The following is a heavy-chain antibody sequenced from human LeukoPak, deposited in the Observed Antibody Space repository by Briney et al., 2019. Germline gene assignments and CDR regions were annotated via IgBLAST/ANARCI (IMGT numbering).Heavy chain of an antibody. Sequence: KSSETLSLTCTVSGGSVSSSSYYWGWIRQPPGKGLEWIGSIYYSGSTYYNPSLKSRVTISVDTSKNQFSLKLSSVTAADTAVYYCASHPSDYDRWFDPWGQGTLVTVSS. CDR3: ASHPSDYDRWFDP. CDR1: GGSVSSSSYY. V-gene: IGHV4-39*01. D-gene: IGHD4-17*01. J-gene: IGHJ5*02. CDR2: IYYSGST.